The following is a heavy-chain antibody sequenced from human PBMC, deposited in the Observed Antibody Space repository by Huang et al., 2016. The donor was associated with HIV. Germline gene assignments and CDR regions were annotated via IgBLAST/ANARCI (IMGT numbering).Heavy chain of an antibody. CDR2: SIPTLGTT. CDR3: ATIDYYDSSGPQRGYFDN. J-gene: IGHJ4*02. CDR1: GGIFSNFA. V-gene: IGHV1-69*18. Sequence: QVQLVQSGAEVKKPGSSVKVSCKASGGIFSNFAISWVRQAPGQGLEWMGRSIPTLGTTTYAQKFQGRVTITADESTSTAYMELSSLRFEDTAVYYCATIDYYDSSGPQRGYFDNWGQGTLVTVSS. D-gene: IGHD3-22*01.